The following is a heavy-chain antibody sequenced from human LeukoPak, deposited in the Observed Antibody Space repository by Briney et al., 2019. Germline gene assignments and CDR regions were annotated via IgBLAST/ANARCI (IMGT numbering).Heavy chain of an antibody. Sequence: GGSLRLSCAASGFDFSSYWMFWVRQAPGKGLEWVAIINPDGNDKQYVDSMKGRFTISRDNAENSLYLQLNSLRAEDTAVYYCGRGGYDMYDWGQGTTVSVSS. CDR2: INPDGNDK. J-gene: IGHJ6*02. V-gene: IGHV3-7*02. CDR1: GFDFSSYW. CDR3: GRGGYDMYD. D-gene: IGHD2-2*01.